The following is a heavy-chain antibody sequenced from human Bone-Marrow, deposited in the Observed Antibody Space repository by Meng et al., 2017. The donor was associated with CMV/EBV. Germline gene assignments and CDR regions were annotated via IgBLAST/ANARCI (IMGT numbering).Heavy chain of an antibody. CDR3: ARAMVRGVQRYFDY. J-gene: IGHJ4*02. CDR1: GGSISSYY. Sequence: QPQDQGPGLVKPLRTLSLPVTVSGGSISSYYWSWIRQPAGKGLEWIGRIYTSGSTNYNPSLKSRVTMSVDTSKNQFSLKLSSVTAADTAVYYCARAMVRGVQRYFDYWGQGTLVTVSS. V-gene: IGHV4-4*07. D-gene: IGHD3-10*01. CDR2: IYTSGST.